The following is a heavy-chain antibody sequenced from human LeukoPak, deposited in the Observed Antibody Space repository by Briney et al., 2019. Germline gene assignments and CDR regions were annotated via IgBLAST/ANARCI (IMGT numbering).Heavy chain of an antibody. CDR1: GFTFSSYS. Sequence: GGSLRLSCAASGFTFSSYSMNWVRQAPGKGLEWVSSISSSSSYIYYADSVKGRFTISRDNAKNSLYLQMNSLRAEDTAVYYCARDLYATFYRTDYWGQGTLVTVSS. J-gene: IGHJ4*02. V-gene: IGHV3-21*04. CDR3: ARDLYATFYRTDY. CDR2: ISSSSSYI. D-gene: IGHD3-16*01.